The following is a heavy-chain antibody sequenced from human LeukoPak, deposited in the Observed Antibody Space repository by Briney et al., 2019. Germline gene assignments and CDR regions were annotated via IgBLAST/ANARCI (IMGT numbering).Heavy chain of an antibody. J-gene: IGHJ6*03. CDR1: GYTFTSYY. V-gene: IGHV1-46*01. Sequence: GASVKVSCKASGYTFTSYYMHWVRQAPGQGLEWMGIINPSGGSTSYAQKFQGRVTMTRDTSTSTVYKELSSLRSEDTAVYYCARDALYCTNGVCYTSFRYYYYMDVWGKGTTVTVSS. D-gene: IGHD2-8*01. CDR3: ARDALYCTNGVCYTSFRYYYYMDV. CDR2: INPSGGST.